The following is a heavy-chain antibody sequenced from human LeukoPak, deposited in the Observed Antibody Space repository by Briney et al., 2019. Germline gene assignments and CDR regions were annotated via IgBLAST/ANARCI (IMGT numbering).Heavy chain of an antibody. J-gene: IGHJ4*02. CDR3: ARSLGPHDFDY. Sequence: ASVKVSCKASGYTFTSYYMHWVRQAPGQGLEWMGIINPSGGSTSYAQKFQGRVTMTRDTSTSTVYMELSSLRSEDTGVYYCARSLGPHDFDYWGQGTLVTVSS. D-gene: IGHD7-27*01. V-gene: IGHV1-46*01. CDR1: GYTFTSYY. CDR2: INPSGGST.